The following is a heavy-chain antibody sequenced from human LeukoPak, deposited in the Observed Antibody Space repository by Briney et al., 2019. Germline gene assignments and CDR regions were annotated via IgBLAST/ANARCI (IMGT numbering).Heavy chain of an antibody. V-gene: IGHV3-30*04. Sequence: SGKSLRLSCAASGFTFSSYAMHWVRQAPGKGLEWVAVISYDGSNKYYADSVKGRFTISRDNSKNTLYLQMNSLRAEDTAVYYCAREYPTTYYYYGMDVWGQGTTVTVSS. CDR2: ISYDGSNK. CDR3: AREYPTTYYYYGMDV. J-gene: IGHJ6*02. CDR1: GFTFSSYA. D-gene: IGHD1-14*01.